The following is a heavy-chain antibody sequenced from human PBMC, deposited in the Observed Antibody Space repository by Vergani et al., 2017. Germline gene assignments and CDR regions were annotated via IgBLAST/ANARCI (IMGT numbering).Heavy chain of an antibody. D-gene: IGHD3-22*01. Sequence: QVQLQQWGAGLLKPSETLSLTCAVYGGSFSGYYWSWIRQPPGKGLEWIGEINHSGSTNYNPSLKSRVTISVDTSKNQFSLKLSSVTAADTAVYYCARDPVVADYYYYGMDVWGQGTTVTVSS. CDR2: INHSGST. CDR3: ARDPVVADYYYYGMDV. CDR1: GGSFSGYY. V-gene: IGHV4-34*01. J-gene: IGHJ6*02.